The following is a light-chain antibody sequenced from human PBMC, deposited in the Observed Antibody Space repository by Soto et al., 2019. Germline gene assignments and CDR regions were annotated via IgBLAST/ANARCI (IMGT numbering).Light chain of an antibody. V-gene: IGLV2-23*01. CDR3: CSYAGSSTLV. CDR1: SSDVGSYNL. CDR2: EGS. Sequence: QSALTQPASVSGSPGQSIPISCTGTSSDVGSYNLVSWYQQHPGKAPKLMIYEGSKRPSGVSNRFSGSKSGNTASLTISGLQAEDEADYYCCSYAGSSTLVFGTGTKLTVL. J-gene: IGLJ1*01.